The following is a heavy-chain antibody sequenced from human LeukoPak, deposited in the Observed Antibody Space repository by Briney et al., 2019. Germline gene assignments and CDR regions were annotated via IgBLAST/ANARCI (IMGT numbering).Heavy chain of an antibody. CDR3: AKGGEEVAAARGRFTMIVDSNFDY. J-gene: IGHJ4*02. V-gene: IGHV3-23*01. CDR1: GFIFSNYA. CDR2: ISGSGGST. Sequence: GGSLRLSCAASGFIFSNYAMNWVRQAQGKGLEWVSAISGSGGSTYYADPVKGRFTISRDNSKNTLYLQMNSLRAEDTAVYYCAKGGEEVAAARGRFTMIVDSNFDYWGQGTLVTVSS. D-gene: IGHD3-22*01.